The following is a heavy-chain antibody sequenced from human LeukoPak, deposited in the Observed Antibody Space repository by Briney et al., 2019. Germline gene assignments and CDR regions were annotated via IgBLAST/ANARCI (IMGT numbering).Heavy chain of an antibody. Sequence: ASVKVSCKASGYTFTSYGISWVRQAPGQGLEWMGWISAYNGNTNYAQKLQGRVTMTTDTSTSTAYMELRSLRSDDTAVYYCVRDPSNTSGWKTWFDTWGQGTPVTVSS. D-gene: IGHD6-19*01. J-gene: IGHJ5*02. CDR2: ISAYNGNT. CDR3: VRDPSNTSGWKTWFDT. CDR1: GYTFTSYG. V-gene: IGHV1-18*01.